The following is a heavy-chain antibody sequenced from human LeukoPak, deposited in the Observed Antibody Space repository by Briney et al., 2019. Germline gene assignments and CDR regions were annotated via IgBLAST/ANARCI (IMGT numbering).Heavy chain of an antibody. D-gene: IGHD6-13*01. CDR2: INSNSGGT. CDR3: ARGIAAAGRIQLYYYYYYMDV. Sequence: GASVKVSCKASGYTFTDYYMYWVRQAPGQGLEWMGWINSNSGGTYYAQKFQGRVTMTRDTSISTAYMELTRLRSDDTAVYYCARGIAAAGRIQLYYYYYYMDVWGKGTTVTISS. V-gene: IGHV1-2*02. CDR1: GYTFTDYY. J-gene: IGHJ6*03.